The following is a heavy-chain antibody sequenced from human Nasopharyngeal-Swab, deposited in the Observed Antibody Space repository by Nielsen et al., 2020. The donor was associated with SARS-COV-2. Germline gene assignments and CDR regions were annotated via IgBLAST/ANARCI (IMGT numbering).Heavy chain of an antibody. CDR2: ISNIGNT. CDR3: VGWVQYHFDS. D-gene: IGHD2-2*02. V-gene: IGHV3-23*01. CDR1: GFTFSYIS. Sequence: LKISCAASGFTFSYISMKWVRQAPGQGPEWVATISNIGNTHYADSVTGRFIISRDNSKDTLYLQMNSLRVEDTAVYYCVGWVQYHFDSWGQGTLVTVSS. J-gene: IGHJ4*02.